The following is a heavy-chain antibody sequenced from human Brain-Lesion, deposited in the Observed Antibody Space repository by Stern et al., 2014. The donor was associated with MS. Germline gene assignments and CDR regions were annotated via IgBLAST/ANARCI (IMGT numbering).Heavy chain of an antibody. CDR1: GFSLRTDGVG. CDR3: AYRRPHYASWDNGDFDY. D-gene: IGHD3-3*01. V-gene: IGHV2-5*02. J-gene: IGHJ4*02. Sequence: ESGPALVTPTQTLTLTCTFSGFSLRTDGVGVGWVRQPPGQALESLELIYWDNDKRYSPSLRSRLTITKDTSRKQVVLTMTNMDPVDTATYYCAYRRPHYASWDNGDFDYWGQGALVTVSS. CDR2: IYWDNDK.